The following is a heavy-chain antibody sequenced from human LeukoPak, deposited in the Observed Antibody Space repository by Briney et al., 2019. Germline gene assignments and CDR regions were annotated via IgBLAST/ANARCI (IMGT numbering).Heavy chain of an antibody. CDR1: GFTFSGSA. CDR3: TTPGSSGWMFRFDP. D-gene: IGHD6-19*01. J-gene: IGHJ5*02. CDR2: IRSKANSYAT. Sequence: GSLRLSCTASGFTFSGSAMHWVRQASGKGLEWVGRIRSKANSYATAYAASVKGRFTISRDDSKNTAYLQMNSLKTEDTAVYYCTTPGSSGWMFRFDPWGQGTLVTVSS. V-gene: IGHV3-73*01.